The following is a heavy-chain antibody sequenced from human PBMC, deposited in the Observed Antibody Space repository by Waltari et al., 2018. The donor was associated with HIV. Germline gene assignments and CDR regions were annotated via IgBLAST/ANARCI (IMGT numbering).Heavy chain of an antibody. J-gene: IGHJ6*02. CDR3: ARDWRQPRGVYYGMDV. V-gene: IGHV1-24*01. CDR1: ALSLSELS. D-gene: IGHD5-18*01. Sequence: QLQFVQSGAEVKKPGASVKVSCKASALSLSELSMHWVRQSPGQGLEWMGGFDPEEGEKNYAQNVKGRVIWTEDTAADTAYVELNSLRPEDTAVYYCARDWRQPRGVYYGMDVWGQGTTVIRLL. CDR2: FDPEEGEK.